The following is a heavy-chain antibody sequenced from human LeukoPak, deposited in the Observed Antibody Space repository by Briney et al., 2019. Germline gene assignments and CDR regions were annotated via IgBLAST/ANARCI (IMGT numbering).Heavy chain of an antibody. D-gene: IGHD6-19*01. J-gene: IGHJ4*02. CDR2: ISSSSSYI. Sequence: GGSLRLSCAASGFTFSSYSMNWVRQAPGKGLEWVSSISSSSSYIYYADSVKGRFTISRDNAKNSLYLQMNSLRAEGTAVYYCARDKGQWLVPVPLDYWGQGTLVTVSS. CDR1: GFTFSSYS. V-gene: IGHV3-21*01. CDR3: ARDKGQWLVPVPLDY.